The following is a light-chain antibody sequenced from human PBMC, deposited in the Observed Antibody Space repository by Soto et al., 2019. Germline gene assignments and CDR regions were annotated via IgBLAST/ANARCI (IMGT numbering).Light chain of an antibody. CDR3: SSYVGSNNLYV. CDR2: EVS. Sequence: QSALTQPPSASGSPGQSVTISCTGTSSDVGDYNYVSWYQQHPGKAPKLIIYEVSKRPSGVPDRFSGSKSGNTASLTVSGLQAEDEADYYCSSYVGSNNLYVFGTGTKVTVL. J-gene: IGLJ1*01. CDR1: SSDVGDYNY. V-gene: IGLV2-8*01.